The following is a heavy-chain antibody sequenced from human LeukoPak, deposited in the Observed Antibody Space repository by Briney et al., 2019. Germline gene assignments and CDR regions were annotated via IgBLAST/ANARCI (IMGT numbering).Heavy chain of an antibody. Sequence: SGTLSLTCAVSGGSISSYYWTWIRQAPGKGLEWIGYIHYSGSTSYNPSLKSRVGISLDTSKNQFSLKLTSVSAADTAVYYCARESRYCSSDNCYSDAFDIWGQGTIVTVSS. CDR2: IHYSGST. V-gene: IGHV4-59*01. CDR1: GGSISSYY. D-gene: IGHD2-15*01. J-gene: IGHJ3*02. CDR3: ARESRYCSSDNCYSDAFDI.